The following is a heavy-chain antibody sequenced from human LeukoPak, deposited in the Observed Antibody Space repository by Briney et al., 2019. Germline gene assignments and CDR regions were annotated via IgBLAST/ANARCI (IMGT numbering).Heavy chain of an antibody. CDR3: ARGVRRNYYDSSGLKGYGMDV. V-gene: IGHV1-46*01. CDR1: GYTFSSYY. Sequence: ASVKVSCKASGYTFSSYYMHWVRQAPGQGLEWMGVINPSGGSTSYAQKFQGRIIMTRDTSTSTVYMELNSLRAEDTAVYYCARGVRRNYYDSSGLKGYGMDVWGQGTTVTVSS. J-gene: IGHJ6*02. D-gene: IGHD3-22*01. CDR2: INPSGGST.